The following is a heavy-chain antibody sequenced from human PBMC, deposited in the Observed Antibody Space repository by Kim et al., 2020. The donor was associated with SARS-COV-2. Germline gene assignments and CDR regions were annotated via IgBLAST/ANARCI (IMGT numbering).Heavy chain of an antibody. CDR3: ATRLRLGELSLRY. D-gene: IGHD3-16*02. Sequence: GGSLRLSCAASGFTLSNYNINWVRQAPGKGLEWVSSISGGSDNVYYADSVRGRFIISRDNAKNSLFLQMNSLRAEDTAIYYCATRLRLGELSLRYWGQGTLVTVS. CDR1: GFTLSNYN. CDR2: ISGGSDNV. V-gene: IGHV3-21*06. J-gene: IGHJ4*02.